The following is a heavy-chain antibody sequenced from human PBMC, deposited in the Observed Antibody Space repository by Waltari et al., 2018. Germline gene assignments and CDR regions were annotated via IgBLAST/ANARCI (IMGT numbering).Heavy chain of an antibody. J-gene: IGHJ3*02. D-gene: IGHD3-22*01. Sequence: QLQLQESGPGLVKPSETLSLTCTVPGGSISSSSYYWGWIRQPPGKGLEWFGSISYSGRTYYNPSLKGRVTIYVDTSKNQFSLKLSSVTAADTAVDYCARQVYYDSSGLDAFDIWGQGTMVTVSS. CDR2: ISYSGRT. CDR3: ARQVYYDSSGLDAFDI. V-gene: IGHV4-39*01. CDR1: GGSISSSSYY.